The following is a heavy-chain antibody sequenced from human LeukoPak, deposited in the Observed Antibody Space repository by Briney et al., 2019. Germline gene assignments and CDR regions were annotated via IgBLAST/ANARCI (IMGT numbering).Heavy chain of an antibody. V-gene: IGHV1-69*13. Sequence: ASVKVSCKASGGTFSSYAISWVRQAPGQGLEWMGGIIPIFGTANYAQKFQGRVTITADESTSTAYMELSSLRSEDTAVYYCARGGYYYDSSGYFAFDYWGQGTLVTVPS. J-gene: IGHJ4*02. CDR2: IIPIFGTA. CDR3: ARGGYYYDSSGYFAFDY. D-gene: IGHD3-22*01. CDR1: GGTFSSYA.